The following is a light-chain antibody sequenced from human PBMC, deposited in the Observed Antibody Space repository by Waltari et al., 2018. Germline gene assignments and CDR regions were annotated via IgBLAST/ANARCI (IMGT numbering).Light chain of an antibody. CDR1: SSDVVGSNY. CDR2: EVS. V-gene: IGLV2-8*01. CDR3: SSYAGSNNYV. Sequence: QSALTQPPSASGSPGQSVTIPCTGTSSDVVGSNYVSWYQQHPGKAPKLLIYEVSKRPSGGPDRFSGSKSGNTASLTVSGLQAEDEADYYCSSYAGSNNYVVGTGTKVTVL. J-gene: IGLJ1*01.